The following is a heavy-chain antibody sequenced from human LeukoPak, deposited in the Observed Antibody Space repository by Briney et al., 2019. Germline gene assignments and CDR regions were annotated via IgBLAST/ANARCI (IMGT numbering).Heavy chain of an antibody. CDR1: GGSISSYY. D-gene: IGHD3-10*01. CDR2: IYYSGST. CDR3: ARVGPLLWFGEQGYDAFDI. V-gene: IGHV4-59*01. J-gene: IGHJ3*02. Sequence: SETLSLTCTVSGGSISSYYWSWIRQPPGKGPEWIGYIYYSGSTNYNPSLKSRVTISVDTSKNQFSLKLSSVTAADTAVYYCARVGPLLWFGEQGYDAFDIWGQGTMVTVSS.